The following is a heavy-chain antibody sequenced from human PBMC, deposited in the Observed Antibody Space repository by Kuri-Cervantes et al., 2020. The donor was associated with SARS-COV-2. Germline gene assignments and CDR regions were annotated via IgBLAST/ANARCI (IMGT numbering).Heavy chain of an antibody. CDR1: GYTFTNYW. V-gene: IGHV5-51*01. CDR2: IYPGDSST. CDR3: AKGRGYWYFDL. Sequence: GESLKISCKCSGYTFTNYWIGWARQMPGKGLEWMAIIYPGDSSTKYSPSFQGQVSISADKSTDTAYLQWSSLKASDTAIYFCAKGRGYWYFDLWGRGTLVTVSS. J-gene: IGHJ2*01. D-gene: IGHD1-26*01.